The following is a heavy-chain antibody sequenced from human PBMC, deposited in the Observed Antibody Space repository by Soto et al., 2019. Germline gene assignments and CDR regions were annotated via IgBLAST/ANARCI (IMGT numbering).Heavy chain of an antibody. V-gene: IGHV3-33*01. Sequence: QVQLVESGGGVVQPGRSLRLSCAASGFTFSSYGMHWVRQAPGKGLEWVAVIWYDGSNKYYADSVKGRFTISRDNSKNTRYLQMNSLRAEDTAVYYCARGGGRTVTTRIAYYYGMDVWGQGTTVTVSS. D-gene: IGHD4-17*01. CDR3: ARGGGRTVTTRIAYYYGMDV. CDR1: GFTFSSYG. CDR2: IWYDGSNK. J-gene: IGHJ6*02.